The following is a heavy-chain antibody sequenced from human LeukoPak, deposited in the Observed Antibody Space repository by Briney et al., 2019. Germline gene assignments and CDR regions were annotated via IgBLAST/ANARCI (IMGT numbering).Heavy chain of an antibody. J-gene: IGHJ6*02. V-gene: IGHV4-39*07. Sequence: PSETLSLTCTVSGGSISSSSYYWGWIRQPPGKGLEWIGSIYYSGSTYYNPSLKSRVTISVDTSKNQFSLKLSSVTAADTAVYYCARGRGAYSNYGWSPSYGMDLWGQGTTVTVSS. D-gene: IGHD4-11*01. CDR3: ARGRGAYSNYGWSPSYGMDL. CDR2: IYYSGST. CDR1: GGSISSSSYY.